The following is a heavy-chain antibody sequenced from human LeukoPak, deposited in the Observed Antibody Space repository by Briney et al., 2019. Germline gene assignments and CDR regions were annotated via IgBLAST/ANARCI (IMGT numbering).Heavy chain of an antibody. CDR1: GFTFSSYE. Sequence: GGSLRLSCAASGFTFSSYEMNWVRQAPGKGLEWVSYISSSGSTIYYADSVKGRFTISRDNAKNSLYLQMDSLRAEDTAVYYCARMEVPPGWLGYGAFDIWGQGTMVTVSS. CDR3: ARMEVPPGWLGYGAFDI. D-gene: IGHD3-22*01. V-gene: IGHV3-48*03. CDR2: ISSSGSTI. J-gene: IGHJ3*02.